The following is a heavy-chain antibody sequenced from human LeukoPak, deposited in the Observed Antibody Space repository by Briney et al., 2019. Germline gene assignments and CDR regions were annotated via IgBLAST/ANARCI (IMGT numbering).Heavy chain of an antibody. V-gene: IGHV1-69*13. Sequence: SVKVSCKASGGTFSSYAISWVRQAPGQGLEWMGGIIPILGTANYARKFQGRVTITADESTSTAYMELSSLRSEDTAVYYCARVWYYDFWSGYPGDYYFDYWGQGTLVTVSS. CDR2: IIPILGTA. CDR1: GGTFSSYA. J-gene: IGHJ4*02. CDR3: ARVWYYDFWSGYPGDYYFDY. D-gene: IGHD3-3*01.